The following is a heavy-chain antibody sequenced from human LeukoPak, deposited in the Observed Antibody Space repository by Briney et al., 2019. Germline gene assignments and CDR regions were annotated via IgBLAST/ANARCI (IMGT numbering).Heavy chain of an antibody. J-gene: IGHJ4*02. V-gene: IGHV3-9*01. CDR2: ISWNSGSI. CDR1: GFTFDDYA. D-gene: IGHD3-22*01. Sequence: GRSLRLSCAASGFTFDDYAMHWVRQAPGKGLEWVSGISWNSGSIGYADSVKGRFTISRDNAKNSLYLQMNSLRAEDTALYYCAKDIPHYYDSSGSPDYWGQGTLVTVSS. CDR3: AKDIPHYYDSSGSPDY.